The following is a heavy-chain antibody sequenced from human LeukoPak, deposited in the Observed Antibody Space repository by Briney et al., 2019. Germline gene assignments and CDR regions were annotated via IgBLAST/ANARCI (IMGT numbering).Heavy chain of an antibody. D-gene: IGHD2-15*01. V-gene: IGHV3-30-3*01. CDR3: ARAGDCSGGSCYSSSSHYYYYYGMDV. CDR2: ISYDGSNK. J-gene: IGHJ6*02. Sequence: GRSLRLSCAASGFTFSSYAIHWVRQAPGKGLEWVAVISYDGSNKYYADSVKGRFTISRDNSKNTLYLQMNSLRAEDTAVYYCARAGDCSGGSCYSSSSHYYYYYGMDVWGQGTTVTVSS. CDR1: GFTFSSYA.